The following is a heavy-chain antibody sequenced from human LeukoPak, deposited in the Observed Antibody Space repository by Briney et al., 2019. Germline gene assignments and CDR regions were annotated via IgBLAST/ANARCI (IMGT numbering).Heavy chain of an antibody. J-gene: IGHJ3*01. CDR3: ARGVLGLQGFGVFDV. D-gene: IGHD1-7*01. CDR1: GGTFSSYA. V-gene: IGHV1-69*13. CDR2: IILIFGTA. Sequence: ASVKVSCKASGGTFSSYAISWVRQAPGQGLECMGGIILIFGTANYAQKFQGRVTITADESTSTAYMELSSLRSEDTAVYYCARGVLGLQGFGVFDVGGKGTMATV.